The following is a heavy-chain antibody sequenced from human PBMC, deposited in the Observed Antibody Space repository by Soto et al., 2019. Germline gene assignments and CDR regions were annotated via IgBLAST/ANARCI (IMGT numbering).Heavy chain of an antibody. D-gene: IGHD6-19*01. CDR2: ISYDGSNK. V-gene: IGHV3-30*18. CDR3: AKDYNAFIAVAGTGPDY. CDR1: GFTFSSYG. J-gene: IGHJ4*02. Sequence: PGGSLRLSCAASGFTFSSYGMHWVRQAPGKGLEWVAVISYDGSNKYYADSVKGRFTISRDNSKNTLYLQMNSLRAEDTAVYYCAKDYNAFIAVAGTGPDYWGQGTLVTVSS.